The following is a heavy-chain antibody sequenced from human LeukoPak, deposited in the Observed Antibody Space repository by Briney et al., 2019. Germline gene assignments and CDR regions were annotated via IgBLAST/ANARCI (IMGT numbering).Heavy chain of an antibody. CDR3: ARLVALAATYYLDY. Sequence: GGSLRLSCAASGFTFSSYSMSWVRQAPGKGLEWVSSISSSSTYIYYADSVKGRFTISRDNAKNSLYLQMNSLRAEDTAVYYCARLVALAATYYLDYWGQGTLVTVSS. J-gene: IGHJ4*02. CDR2: ISSSSTYI. D-gene: IGHD6-25*01. V-gene: IGHV3-21*01. CDR1: GFTFSSYS.